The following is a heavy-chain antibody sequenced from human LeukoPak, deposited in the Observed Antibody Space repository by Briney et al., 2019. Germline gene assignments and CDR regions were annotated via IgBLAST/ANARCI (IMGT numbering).Heavy chain of an antibody. CDR2: ISSSGSTI. CDR3: ARERDGYFDY. CDR1: GFTFSSYE. J-gene: IGHJ4*02. V-gene: IGHV3-48*03. Sequence: GGSLRLSCAASGFTFSSYEMNWVRQAPGKGLEWVSYISSSGSTIYYADSVKGRFTISRDNAKNSLYLQMNSLRAEDTAVYYCARERDGYFDYWGQGTLVTVSS.